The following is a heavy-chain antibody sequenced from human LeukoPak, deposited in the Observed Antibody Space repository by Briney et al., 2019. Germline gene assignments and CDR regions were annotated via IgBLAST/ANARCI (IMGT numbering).Heavy chain of an antibody. V-gene: IGHV4-39*01. CDR1: GGSIRSSSYY. J-gene: IGHJ3*02. CDR3: ARTNSSSWYSLPFDAFDI. CDR2: IYYSGST. Sequence: PSETLSLTCTVSGGSIRSSSYYWGWIRQPPGKGLEWIGSIYYSGSTYYNPSLKSRVTISVDTSKNQFSLKLSSVTAADTAVYYCARTNSSSWYSLPFDAFDIWGQGTMVTVSS. D-gene: IGHD6-13*01.